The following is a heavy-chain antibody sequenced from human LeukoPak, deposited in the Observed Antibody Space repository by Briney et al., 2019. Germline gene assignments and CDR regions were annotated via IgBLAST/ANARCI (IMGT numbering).Heavy chain of an antibody. CDR3: ARPVEMATGYGFDP. CDR2: IYYSGST. D-gene: IGHD5-24*01. CDR1: GGSISSSSYY. V-gene: IGHV4-39*01. Sequence: SETLSLTCTVSGGSISSSSYYWGWIRQPPGKGLEWIGSIYYSGSTYYNPSLKSRVTISVDTSKNQFSLKLSSVTAADTAVYYCARPVEMATGYGFDPWGQGTLVTVSS. J-gene: IGHJ5*02.